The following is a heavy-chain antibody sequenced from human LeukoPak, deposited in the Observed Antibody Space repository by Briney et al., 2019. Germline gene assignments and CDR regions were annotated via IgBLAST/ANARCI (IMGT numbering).Heavy chain of an antibody. D-gene: IGHD2-2*01. CDR1: GFTFSSYS. J-gene: IGHJ3*02. V-gene: IGHV3-21*01. CDR2: ISSSGNYI. Sequence: GGSLRLSCAASGFTFSSYSMNWVRQAPGKGLEWVSSISSSGNYIYYADSVKGRFTISRDNAKNSLYLQMNSLRAEDTAVYYCANWGQYCSSTSCLSAFDIWGQGTMVTVSS. CDR3: ANWGQYCSSTSCLSAFDI.